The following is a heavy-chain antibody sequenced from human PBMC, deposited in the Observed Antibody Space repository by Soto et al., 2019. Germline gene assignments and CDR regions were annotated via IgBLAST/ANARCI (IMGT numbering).Heavy chain of an antibody. CDR2: IIPIFGTA. J-gene: IGHJ6*02. CDR3: ARDGPVYYDSSGYYRRYYYGMDV. Sequence: ASVKVSCKASGGTFSSYAISWVRQAPGQGLEWMGGIIPIFGTANYAQKFQGRVTITADKSTSTAYMELSSLRSEDTAVYYCARDGPVYYDSSGYYRRYYYGMDVWGHGTTFTVSS. D-gene: IGHD3-22*01. CDR1: GGTFSSYA. V-gene: IGHV1-69*06.